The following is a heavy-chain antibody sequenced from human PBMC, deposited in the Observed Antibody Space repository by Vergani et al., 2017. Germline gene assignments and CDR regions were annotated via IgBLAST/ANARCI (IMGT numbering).Heavy chain of an antibody. Sequence: VNLVGSGGGLVQPGGSLRLSCEASGFSFPGYAMSWVRQAPGKGLEWVSSVSGSSATPYYADSVKGRFIISRDNSKNTLFLHMNSLRPEDTAVYYCAKVGRSEVAGTFGAFDIWGQGTMVTVSS. V-gene: IGHV3-23*04. J-gene: IGHJ3*02. CDR1: GFSFPGYA. CDR2: VSGSSATP. D-gene: IGHD6-19*01. CDR3: AKVGRSEVAGTFGAFDI.